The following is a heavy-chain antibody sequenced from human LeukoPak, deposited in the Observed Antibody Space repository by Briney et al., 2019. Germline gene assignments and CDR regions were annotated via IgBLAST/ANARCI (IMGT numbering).Heavy chain of an antibody. V-gene: IGHV3-74*01. D-gene: IGHD2-2*01. Sequence: GGSLRLSCAASGFTFSSSWMHWVGQAPGKGRVWVSRIKSDGRTKNYADSVKGRFIISRNNAKNKLYRQRNSLRAENTAAYYCTRPESSSSLACDHWGQGTLVTVSS. J-gene: IGHJ4*02. CDR3: TRPESSSSLACDH. CDR1: GFTFSSSW. CDR2: IKSDGRTK.